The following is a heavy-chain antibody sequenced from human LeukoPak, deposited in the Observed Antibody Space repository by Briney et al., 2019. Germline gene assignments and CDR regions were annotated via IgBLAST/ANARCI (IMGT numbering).Heavy chain of an antibody. CDR1: GYTFTIYA. Sequence: ASVTVSCKASGYTFTIYAMNWVRQAPGQGLEWMGWINTNTGNPTYAQGFTGRFVFSLDTSVSTAYLQISSLKAEDTAVYYCARGEMATIRVSDYWGQGTLVTVSS. J-gene: IGHJ4*02. D-gene: IGHD5-24*01. CDR3: ARGEMATIRVSDY. CDR2: INTNTGNP. V-gene: IGHV7-4-1*02.